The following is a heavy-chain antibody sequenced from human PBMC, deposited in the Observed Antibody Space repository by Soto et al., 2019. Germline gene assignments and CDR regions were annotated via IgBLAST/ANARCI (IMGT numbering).Heavy chain of an antibody. CDR2: IYYTGST. D-gene: IGHD2-15*01. J-gene: IGHJ4*02. Sequence: QVQLQESGPGLVKPSETLSLTCTVSGTSISSYFWTWVRQPPGKGLEWIGYIYYTGSTKYNPSLRGRVTLSVDTSKSQRSLKLSSVTAADTAVYFCAAFCDGGRCPDHWGQGTLVTVSS. CDR1: GTSISSYF. CDR3: AAFCDGGRCPDH. V-gene: IGHV4-59*01.